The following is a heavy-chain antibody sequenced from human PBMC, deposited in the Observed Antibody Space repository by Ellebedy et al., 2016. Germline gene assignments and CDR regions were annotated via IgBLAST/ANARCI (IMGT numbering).Heavy chain of an antibody. CDR3: ARESNWNVPSDY. CDR2: ISGSGGST. J-gene: IGHJ4*02. Sequence: GESLKISXAASGFTFSSYAMSWVRQAPGKGLEWVSAISGSGGSTYYADSVKGRFTISRDNAKNSLYLQMNSLRAEDTAVYYCARESNWNVPSDYWGQGTLVTVSS. CDR1: GFTFSSYA. D-gene: IGHD1-20*01. V-gene: IGHV3-23*01.